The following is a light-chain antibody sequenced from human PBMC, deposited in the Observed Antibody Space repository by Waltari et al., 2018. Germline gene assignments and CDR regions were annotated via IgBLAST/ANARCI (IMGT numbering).Light chain of an antibody. CDR1: QGISTY. Sequence: AIRITQSPSSVSASAGDRVTITCRASQGISTYLAWYQQNPGKAPNLLIYGASTLQSGVPSRFSGSGSGTDFTLTINCLQSEDFATYYCQQYYDYPRTFGQGTKVEIK. CDR3: QQYYDYPRT. CDR2: GAS. V-gene: IGKV1-8*01. J-gene: IGKJ1*01.